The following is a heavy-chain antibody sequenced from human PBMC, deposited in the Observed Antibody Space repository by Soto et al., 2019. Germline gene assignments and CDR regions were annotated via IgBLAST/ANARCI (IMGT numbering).Heavy chain of an antibody. D-gene: IGHD2-2*01. CDR1: GGTFSSYA. J-gene: IGHJ5*02. Sequence: QVQLVQSGAEVKKPGSSVKVSCKASGGTFSSYAISWVRQAPGHGLEWMGGIIHIFGTANYAQKFQCRVTITADESTSTAYMELSSLKSEDTAVYYCARGSLPAAMVGNNWFYPWGQGTLVTVSS. CDR3: ARGSLPAAMVGNNWFYP. CDR2: IIHIFGTA. V-gene: IGHV1-69*12.